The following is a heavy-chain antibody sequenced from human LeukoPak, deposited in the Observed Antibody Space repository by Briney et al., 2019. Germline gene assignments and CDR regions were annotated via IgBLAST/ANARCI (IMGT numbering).Heavy chain of an antibody. J-gene: IGHJ6*02. V-gene: IGHV3-66*01. Sequence: GGSLRLSCAASGFTVSSNYMSWVRQAPGKGLEWVSVIYSGGSTYYADSVKGRFTISRDNSKNTLYLQMNSLRAEDTAVYYCARDHSSSWSYYYYYYGMDVWGQGTTVTVSS. CDR2: IYSGGST. D-gene: IGHD6-13*01. CDR1: GFTVSSNY. CDR3: ARDHSSSWSYYYYYYGMDV.